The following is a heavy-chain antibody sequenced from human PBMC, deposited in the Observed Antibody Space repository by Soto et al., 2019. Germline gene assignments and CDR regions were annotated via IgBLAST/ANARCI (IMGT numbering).Heavy chain of an antibody. Sequence: GGSLRLSCAASGFTFSNAWMSWVRQAPGKGLEWVGRIKSKTDGGTTDYAAPVKGRFTISRDDSKNTLYLQMNSLKTEDTAVYYCTTRIPYSSNKRFDYWGQGTLVTVSS. V-gene: IGHV3-15*01. J-gene: IGHJ4*02. D-gene: IGHD6-13*01. CDR3: TTRIPYSSNKRFDY. CDR1: GFTFSNAW. CDR2: IKSKTDGGTT.